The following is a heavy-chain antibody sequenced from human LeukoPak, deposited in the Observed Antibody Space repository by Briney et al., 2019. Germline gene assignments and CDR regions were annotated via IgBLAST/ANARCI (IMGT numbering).Heavy chain of an antibody. D-gene: IGHD5-12*01. V-gene: IGHV4-34*01. Sequence: SETLSLTCAVYGGSFSGYYWNWIRQPPGKGLEWTGEVYHTGSTNYNPSLKSRVTISVDTSKNQFSLKLSSVTAADTAVYYCARQSGYEYDYYYMDVWGKGTTVTVSS. J-gene: IGHJ6*03. CDR2: VYHTGST. CDR3: ARQSGYEYDYYYMDV. CDR1: GGSFSGYY.